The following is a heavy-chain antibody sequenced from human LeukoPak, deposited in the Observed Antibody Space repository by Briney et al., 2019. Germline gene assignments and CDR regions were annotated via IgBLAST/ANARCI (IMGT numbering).Heavy chain of an antibody. CDR2: ISWNSGSI. J-gene: IGHJ5*02. CDR1: GFTFDDYA. Sequence: GRSLRLSCAASGFTFDDYAMHWVRQAPGKGLDWVSGISWNSGSIGYADSVKGRFTISRDNAKNSLYLQMNSLRAEDTALYYCAKDLVATIRGWFDPWGQGTLVTVSS. CDR3: AKDLVATIRGWFDP. D-gene: IGHD5-12*01. V-gene: IGHV3-9*01.